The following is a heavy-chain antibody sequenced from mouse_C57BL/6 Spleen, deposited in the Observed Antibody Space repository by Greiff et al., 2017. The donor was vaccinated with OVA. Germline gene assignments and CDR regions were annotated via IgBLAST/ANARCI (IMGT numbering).Heavy chain of an antibody. Sequence: ESGPGLVKPSQSLSLTCSVTGYSITSGYYWNWIRQFPGNKLEWMGYISYDGSNNYNPSLKNRISITRDTSKNQFFLKLNSVTTEDTATYYCARRIYWYFDVWGTGTTVTVSS. CDR3: ARRIYWYFDV. CDR2: ISYDGSN. J-gene: IGHJ1*03. V-gene: IGHV3-6*01. CDR1: GYSITSGYY.